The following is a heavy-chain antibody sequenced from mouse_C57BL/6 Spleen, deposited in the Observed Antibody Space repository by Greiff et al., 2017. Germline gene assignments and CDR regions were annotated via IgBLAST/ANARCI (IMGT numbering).Heavy chain of an antibody. Sequence: DVKLQESGPGLVKPSQSLSLTCSVTGYSITSGYYWNWIRQPPGNNLEWMGYISYDGSTNYNPSLKNRISITPDTSKNQFFLKLNSVTTEDTATYYCARDDYDCDGALDYWGQGTSVTVSS. V-gene: IGHV3-6*01. CDR1: GYSITSGYY. J-gene: IGHJ4*01. CDR2: ISYDGST. CDR3: ARDDYDCDGALDY. D-gene: IGHD2-4*01.